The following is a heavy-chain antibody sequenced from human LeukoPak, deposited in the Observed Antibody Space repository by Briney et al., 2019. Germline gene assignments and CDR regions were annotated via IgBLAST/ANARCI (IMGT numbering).Heavy chain of an antibody. Sequence: GGSLRLSCAASGFTFSSYNMNWVRQAPGKGLEWVSSISSSSSYIYYADSVKGRFTISRDNAKNSLYLQMNSLRAEDTAVYYCARIFTVHDAFDIWGQGTMVTVSP. J-gene: IGHJ3*02. D-gene: IGHD3-3*01. CDR3: ARIFTVHDAFDI. V-gene: IGHV3-21*01. CDR2: ISSSSSYI. CDR1: GFTFSSYN.